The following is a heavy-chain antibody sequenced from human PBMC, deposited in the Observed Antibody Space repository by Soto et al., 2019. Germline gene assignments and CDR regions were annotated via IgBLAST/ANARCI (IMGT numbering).Heavy chain of an antibody. V-gene: IGHV3-33*01. CDR1: GFTFSSYG. D-gene: IGHD5-12*01. CDR3: ARDGAQYRGVDY. Sequence: GGSLRLSCAASGFTFSSYGMHWVRQAPGKGLEWVAVIWYDGSNKYYADSVKGRFTISRDNSKNTLYLQMNSLRAEDTAVYYCARDGAQYRGVDYWGQGTLVTVSS. J-gene: IGHJ4*02. CDR2: IWYDGSNK.